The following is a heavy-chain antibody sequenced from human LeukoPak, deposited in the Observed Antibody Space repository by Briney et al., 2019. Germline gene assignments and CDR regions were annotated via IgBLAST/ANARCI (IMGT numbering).Heavy chain of an antibody. CDR2: IYTSGSP. Sequence: SQTLSLTCTVSGGSISSGSYYWSWLRQPAGKGLEWIGRIYTSGSPNYNPSLKSRLNISVDTSKNQFSLKLSSVTAADTAVYYCARILIVVVPAATGGFDPWGQGTLVTVSS. V-gene: IGHV4-61*02. D-gene: IGHD2-2*01. CDR3: ARILIVVVPAATGGFDP. J-gene: IGHJ5*02. CDR1: GGSISSGSYY.